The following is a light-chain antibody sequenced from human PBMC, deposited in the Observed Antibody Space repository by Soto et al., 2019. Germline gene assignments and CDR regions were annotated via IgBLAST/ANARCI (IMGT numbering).Light chain of an antibody. CDR2: AAS. CDR3: QQSNDTPPVT. CDR1: QSISYY. J-gene: IGKJ5*01. V-gene: IGKV1-39*01. Sequence: DIQLTQSPSSLSASVGDRVNITCRASQSISYYLNWYQQEPGKALKLLIYAASSLQSGVPSRFSGSVSGADFTLTISGLQPEDFAICYCQQSNDTPPVTFGQGTRLEIK.